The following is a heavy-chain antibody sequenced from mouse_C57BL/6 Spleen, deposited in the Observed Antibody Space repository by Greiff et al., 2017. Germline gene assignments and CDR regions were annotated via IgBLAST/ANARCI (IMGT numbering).Heavy chain of an antibody. J-gene: IGHJ2*01. CDR1: GYTFTSYW. V-gene: IGHV1-72*01. CDR3: ARSYYSNYGEGFDD. CDR2: IDPNSGGT. D-gene: IGHD2-5*01. Sequence: VQLQESGAELVKPGASVKLSCKASGYTFTSYWMHWVKQRPGRGLEWIGRIDPNSGGTKYNEKFKSKAPLTVDKPSSTAYMQLSSLTSEDSAVYYCARSYYSNYGEGFDDWGQGTTLTVSS.